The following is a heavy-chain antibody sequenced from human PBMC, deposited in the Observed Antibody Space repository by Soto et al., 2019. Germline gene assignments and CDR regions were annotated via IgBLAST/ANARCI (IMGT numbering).Heavy chain of an antibody. V-gene: IGHV4-61*01. CDR2: IYYTGST. J-gene: IGHJ6*02. Sequence: QVQLQESGPGLVKPSETLSLTCTVSGGSVSSGSYYWSWIRQPPGKGLEWIGYIYYTGSTNYNPSLKSRVTISVDTSKTQFSLKLRFVTAADTAVYYCARDQRHDYDEFGYYYHAMDVWGQGTTVTVSS. CDR1: GGSVSSGSYY. D-gene: IGHD4-17*01. CDR3: ARDQRHDYDEFGYYYHAMDV.